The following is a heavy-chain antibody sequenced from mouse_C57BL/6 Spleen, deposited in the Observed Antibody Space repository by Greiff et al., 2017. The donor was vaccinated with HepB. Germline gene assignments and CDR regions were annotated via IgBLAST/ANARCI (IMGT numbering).Heavy chain of an antibody. CDR1: GYTFTDYY. CDR2: IYPGSGNT. J-gene: IGHJ2*01. V-gene: IGHV1-76*01. D-gene: IGHD2-1*01. Sequence: QVQLQQSGAELVRPGASVKLSCKASGYTFTDYYINWVKQRPGQGLEWIARIYPGSGNTYYNEKFKGKATLTAEKSSSTAYMQLSSLTSEDSAVYFCARGEIYGNYDYFDYWGQGTTLTVSS. CDR3: ARGEIYGNYDYFDY.